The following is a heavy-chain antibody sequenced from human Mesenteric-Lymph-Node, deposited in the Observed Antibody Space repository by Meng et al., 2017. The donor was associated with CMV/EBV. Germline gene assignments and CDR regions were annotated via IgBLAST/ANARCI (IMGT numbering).Heavy chain of an antibody. Sequence: QVQLVQSGAEVKKPGASVRVSCKASGYTFIDYYINWVRQAPGQGLEWMGRINPKTGGRSYAQNFQGRVTMTRDTSINTAYMEVNRLNSDDTAMYYCARDRDTDWYSPFDYWGPGTLVIVSS. V-gene: IGHV1-2*06. D-gene: IGHD3-9*01. CDR3: ARDRDTDWYSPFDY. CDR1: GYTFIDYY. CDR2: INPKTGGR. J-gene: IGHJ4*02.